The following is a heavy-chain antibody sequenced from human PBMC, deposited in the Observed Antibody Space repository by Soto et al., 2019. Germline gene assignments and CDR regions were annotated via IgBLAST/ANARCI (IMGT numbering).Heavy chain of an antibody. Sequence: EASVKVSCTASGYTFTSYAMHWVRKAPGQGLEWMGWINAYNGNTNYAQKLQGRVTMTTDTSTSTAYMELRSLRSDDTAVYYCARGDVVVPAASGFDYWGQGTLVTVSS. CDR3: ARGDVVVPAASGFDY. V-gene: IGHV1-18*01. J-gene: IGHJ4*02. CDR2: INAYNGNT. CDR1: GYTFTSYA. D-gene: IGHD2-2*01.